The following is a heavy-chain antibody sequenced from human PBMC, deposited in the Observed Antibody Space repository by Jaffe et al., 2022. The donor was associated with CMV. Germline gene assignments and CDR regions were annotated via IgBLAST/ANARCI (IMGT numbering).Heavy chain of an antibody. J-gene: IGHJ6*03. D-gene: IGHD3-22*01. Sequence: QVQLQESGPGLVKPSETLSLTCTVSGGSISSYYWSWIRQPPGKGLEWIGYIYYSGSTNYNPSLKSRVTISVDTSKNQFSLKLSSVTAADTAVYYCARRSYYDSSGPSFYYMDVWGKGTTVTVSS. V-gene: IGHV4-59*08. CDR3: ARRSYYDSSGPSFYYMDV. CDR1: GGSISSYY. CDR2: IYYSGST.